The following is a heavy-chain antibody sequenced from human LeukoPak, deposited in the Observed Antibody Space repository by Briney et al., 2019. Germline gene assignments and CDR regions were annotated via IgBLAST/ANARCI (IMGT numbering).Heavy chain of an antibody. D-gene: IGHD3-10*01. CDR1: GFIFSNYA. CDR3: ARGSTYWYDSGSSGPHYFDY. Sequence: PGGSLRLSCAASGFIFSNYAMHWVRQAPGKGLEWVALISSDGSKTYHADSVKGRFSISRDNSKNTLYLQLNSLRAEDTSVYYCARGSTYWYDSGSSGPHYFDYWGQGTLVTVSS. J-gene: IGHJ4*02. CDR2: ISSDGSKT. V-gene: IGHV3-30*01.